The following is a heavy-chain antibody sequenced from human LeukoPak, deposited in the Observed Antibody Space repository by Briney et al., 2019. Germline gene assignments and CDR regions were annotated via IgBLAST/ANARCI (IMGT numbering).Heavy chain of an antibody. J-gene: IGHJ4*02. CDR3: ARPSNWNYGVYY. CDR1: GGSISSSSYY. CDR2: IYYSGST. D-gene: IGHD1-7*01. Sequence: PSETLSLTCTVSGGSISSSSYYWGWIRQPPGTGLEWIGSIYYSGSTYYNPSLKSRVTISVDTSKNQFSLKLSSVTAADTAVYYCARPSNWNYGVYYWGQGTLVTVSS. V-gene: IGHV4-39*01.